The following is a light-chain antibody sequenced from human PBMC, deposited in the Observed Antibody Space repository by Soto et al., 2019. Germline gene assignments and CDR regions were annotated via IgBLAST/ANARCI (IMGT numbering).Light chain of an antibody. J-gene: IGKJ4*01. CDR2: GAS. V-gene: IGKV3-15*01. Sequence: EIMMTQSPATLSVCPGDRATLYCRASQSVSSILAWYQQKPGQAPRLLIYGASTRATDIPARFSGSGSGTEFTLTISSLQSEDFAVYYCQQYKKWPLTFGGGTKVEIK. CDR1: QSVSSI. CDR3: QQYKKWPLT.